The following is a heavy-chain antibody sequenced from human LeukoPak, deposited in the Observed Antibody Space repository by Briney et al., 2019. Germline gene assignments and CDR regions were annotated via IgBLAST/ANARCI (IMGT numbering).Heavy chain of an antibody. CDR2: MYHSEST. CDR1: GGSIGSYF. Sequence: SETLSLTCTVSGGSIGSYFWSWIRQPPGKGLEWIGYMYHSESTNYNPSLKSRVTMSVDTSKMQFSLKLSSVTAADTAVYYCARETRSSGWFEYWGQGTLVTVSS. CDR3: ARETRSSGWFEY. V-gene: IGHV4-59*01. J-gene: IGHJ4*02. D-gene: IGHD6-19*01.